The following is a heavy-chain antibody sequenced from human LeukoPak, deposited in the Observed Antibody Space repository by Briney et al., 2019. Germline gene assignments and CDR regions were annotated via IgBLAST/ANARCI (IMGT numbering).Heavy chain of an antibody. J-gene: IGHJ4*02. CDR3: ARGYPFGGVIWDY. Sequence: PSETLSLTCAVYGGSFSGHYWSWIRQPPGEGLEWIGEINHSGSTNYNPSLKSRLTISVDTSKNQFSLKLSSVTAADTAVYYCARGYPFGGVIWDYWGQGTLVTVSS. CDR2: INHSGST. D-gene: IGHD3-16*01. CDR1: GGSFSGHY. V-gene: IGHV4-34*01.